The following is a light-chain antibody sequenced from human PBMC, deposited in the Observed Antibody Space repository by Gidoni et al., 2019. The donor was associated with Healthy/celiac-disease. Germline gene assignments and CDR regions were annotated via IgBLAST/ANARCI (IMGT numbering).Light chain of an antibody. CDR3: ISYTSSSTLEV. V-gene: IGLV2-14*01. CDR2: EVS. J-gene: IGLJ2*01. Sequence: QSALTQPASVSGSPGQSITISCTGTSSDVCGYNYVSWYQQHPGKAPKLMIYEVSNRPSGVSNRFSGSKSGNTASLTISGLQAEDEADYYCISYTSSSTLEVFGGWTKLTVL. CDR1: SSDVCGYNY.